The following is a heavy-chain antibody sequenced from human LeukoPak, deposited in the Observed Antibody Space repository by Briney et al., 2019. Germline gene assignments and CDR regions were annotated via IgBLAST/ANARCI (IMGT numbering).Heavy chain of an antibody. CDR2: IYYSGST. V-gene: IGHV4-59*12. CDR3: ASYGDTGPGNAFDI. Sequence: PSETLSLTCTVSGGSISSYYWSWIRQPPGKGLEWIGYIYYSGSTNYNPSLKSRVTISVDTSKNQFSLKLSSVTAADTAVYYCASYGDTGPGNAFDIWGQGTMVTVSS. J-gene: IGHJ3*02. CDR1: GGSISSYY. D-gene: IGHD4-17*01.